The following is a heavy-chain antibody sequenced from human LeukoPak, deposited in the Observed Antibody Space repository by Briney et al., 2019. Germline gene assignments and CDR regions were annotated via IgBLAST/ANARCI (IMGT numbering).Heavy chain of an antibody. Sequence: ASMKVSCKASGYTFIGYYVHWVRRAPGQGLEWMGWINPNGGGTHYAQKFQGRVTMTSDTSISTAYMELSRLRSDDTAVYYCVTRKRGYYDSSGYYSPFDYWGQGTLVTVSS. CDR1: GYTFIGYY. J-gene: IGHJ4*02. CDR2: INPNGGGT. V-gene: IGHV1-2*02. CDR3: VTRKRGYYDSSGYYSPFDY. D-gene: IGHD3-22*01.